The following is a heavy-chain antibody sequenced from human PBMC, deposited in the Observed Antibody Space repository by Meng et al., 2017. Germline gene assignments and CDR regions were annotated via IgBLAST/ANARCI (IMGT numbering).Heavy chain of an antibody. CDR2: INHSGST. V-gene: IGHV4-34*01. CDR1: GGSFSGYY. Sequence: QVQLQQWGAGLLKPSWTLSLTCAVYGGSFSGYYWSWIRQPPGKGLEWIGEINHSGSTNYNPSLKSRVTISVDTSKNQFSLKLSSVTAADTAVYYCASSGYSYGYRFDYWGQGTLVTVSS. J-gene: IGHJ4*02. D-gene: IGHD5-18*01. CDR3: ASSGYSYGYRFDY.